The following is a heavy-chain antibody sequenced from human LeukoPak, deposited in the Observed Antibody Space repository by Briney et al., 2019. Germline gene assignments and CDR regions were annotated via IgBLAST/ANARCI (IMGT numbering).Heavy chain of an antibody. CDR2: ISASANST. CDR3: ARGPSCTSTSCYIIGALDI. J-gene: IGHJ3*02. V-gene: IGHV3-23*01. D-gene: IGHD2-2*02. Sequence: GGSLRLSCAASGFTFDIYAMTWVRQAPGKGPDWVSGISASANSTYYADSVKGRFIISRDNSKNTLYLQMNSLRVDDMAVYYCARGPSCTSTSCYIIGALDIWGLGTTVTVSS. CDR1: GFTFDIYA.